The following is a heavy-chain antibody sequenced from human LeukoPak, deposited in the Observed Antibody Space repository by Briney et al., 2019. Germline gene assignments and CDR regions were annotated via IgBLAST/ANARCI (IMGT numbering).Heavy chain of an antibody. CDR2: MNPNSGNT. J-gene: IGHJ6*03. D-gene: IGHD2-21*02. Sequence: ASVKVSCKASGYTFTSYDINWVRQATGQGLEWMGWMNPNSGNTGYAQKFQGRVTMTRNTSISTAYMELSSLRSEDTAVYYCARGGDLSYYYYYYMDVWGKGTTVTVSS. CDR3: ARGGDLSYYYYYYMDV. CDR1: GYTFTSYD. V-gene: IGHV1-8*01.